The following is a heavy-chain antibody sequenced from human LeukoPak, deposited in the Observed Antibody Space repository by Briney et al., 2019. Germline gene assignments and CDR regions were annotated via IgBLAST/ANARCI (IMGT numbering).Heavy chain of an antibody. Sequence: GGSLRLSCAASGFTFSGSAMHWVRQASGKGLEWVGRIRSKANSYATAYAASVKGRFTISRDDSKNTAYLQTNSLKTEDTAVYYCTRLFGVAQSAAFDIWGQGTMVTVSS. CDR1: GFTFSGSA. D-gene: IGHD3-3*01. CDR2: IRSKANSYAT. CDR3: TRLFGVAQSAAFDI. J-gene: IGHJ3*02. V-gene: IGHV3-73*01.